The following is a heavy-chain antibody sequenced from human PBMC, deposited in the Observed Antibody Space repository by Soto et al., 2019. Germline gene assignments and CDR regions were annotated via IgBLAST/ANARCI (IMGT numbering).Heavy chain of an antibody. CDR1: VGSISSSSYY. CDR2: IYYSGST. Sequence: QLQLQESGPGLVKPSETLSLTRTVSVGSISSSSYYWGWIRQPPGKGLEWIGSIYYSGSTYYNPSLKSLVTISVTTSKTQYSLKLSSVTAADTAGYYCARHDQPSWGFPSAQINYWGQGTLVTVSS. J-gene: IGHJ4*02. D-gene: IGHD7-27*01. V-gene: IGHV4-39*01. CDR3: ARHDQPSWGFPSAQINY.